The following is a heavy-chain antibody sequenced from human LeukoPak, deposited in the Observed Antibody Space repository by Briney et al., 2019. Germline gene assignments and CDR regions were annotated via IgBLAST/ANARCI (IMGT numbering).Heavy chain of an antibody. CDR2: IYSGGST. J-gene: IGHJ4*02. CDR1: GFTFSDYG. CDR3: ARAPHNYYDSSGYYY. V-gene: IGHV3-66*01. Sequence: GGSLRLSCAAAGFTFSDYGMSWVRQAPGKGLEWVSVIYSGGSTYYADSVKGRFTISRDNSKNTLYLQMNSLRAEDTAVYYCARAPHNYYDSSGYYYWGQGTLVTVSS. D-gene: IGHD3-22*01.